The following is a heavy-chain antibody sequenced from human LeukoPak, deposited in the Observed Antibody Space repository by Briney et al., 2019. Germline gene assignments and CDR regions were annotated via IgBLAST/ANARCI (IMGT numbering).Heavy chain of an antibody. CDR1: GGSISSSSYY. J-gene: IGHJ3*02. V-gene: IGHV4-39*07. Sequence: SETLSLTCTVSGGSISSSSYYWGWIRQPPGKGLEWIGSIYYSGSTYYNPSLKSRVTISVDTSKNQFSLKLSSVTAADTAVYYCARIDSAGGLASYDYVWGSYRPGAFDIWGQGTMVTVSS. CDR2: IYYSGST. CDR3: ARIDSAGGLASYDYVWGSYRPGAFDI. D-gene: IGHD3-16*02.